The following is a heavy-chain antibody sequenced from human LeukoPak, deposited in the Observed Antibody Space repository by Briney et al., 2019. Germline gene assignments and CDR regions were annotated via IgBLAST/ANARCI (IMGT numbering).Heavy chain of an antibody. Sequence: GGSLRLSCAASGFTFSSYWMHWVRQAPGKGLVWVSRINSDGSSTSYADSVKGRFTISRDNSKNTLYLQMNSLRAEDTAVYYCAKDKGYSSGYSGWGQGTLVTVSS. J-gene: IGHJ4*02. CDR2: INSDGSST. CDR3: AKDKGYSSGYSG. V-gene: IGHV3-74*01. D-gene: IGHD6-19*01. CDR1: GFTFSSYW.